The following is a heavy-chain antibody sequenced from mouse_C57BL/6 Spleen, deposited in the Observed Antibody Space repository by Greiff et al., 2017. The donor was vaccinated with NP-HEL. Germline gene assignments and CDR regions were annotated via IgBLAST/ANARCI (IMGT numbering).Heavy chain of an antibody. CDR1: GYTFTSYW. D-gene: IGHD1-1*01. CDR2: IDPNSGGT. V-gene: IGHV1-72*01. J-gene: IGHJ4*01. CDR3: ARSFTTVVALYYYAMDY. Sequence: QVQLQQSGAELVKPGASVKLSCKASGYTFTSYWMHWVKQRPGRGLEWIGRIDPNSGGTKYNEKFKSKATLTVDKPSSTAYMQLSSLTSEDSAVYYCARSFTTVVALYYYAMDYWGQGTSVTVSS.